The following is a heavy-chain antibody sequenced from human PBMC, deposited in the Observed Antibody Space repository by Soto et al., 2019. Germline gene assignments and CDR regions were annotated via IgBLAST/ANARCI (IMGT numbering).Heavy chain of an antibody. CDR1: GGSFSGYY. CDR3: ARRLIVVVPSDQFDP. Sequence: QVQLQQWGAGLLKPSETLSLTCAVYGGSFSGYYWSWIRQPPGKGLEWIGEINHSGSTNYNPSLKRRVTISVDTSKNQFSLKLSSVTAADTAVYYCARRLIVVVPSDQFDPWGQGTLVTVSS. CDR2: INHSGST. D-gene: IGHD2-15*01. J-gene: IGHJ5*02. V-gene: IGHV4-34*01.